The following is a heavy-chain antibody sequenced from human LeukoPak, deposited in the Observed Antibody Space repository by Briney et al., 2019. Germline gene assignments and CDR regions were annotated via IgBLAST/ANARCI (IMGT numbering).Heavy chain of an antibody. D-gene: IGHD3-3*01. CDR2: IYYSGST. CDR3: ARALGRRYYDFWSGYRVSFFDY. J-gene: IGHJ4*02. CDR1: GGSISSNSYY. V-gene: IGHV4-39*07. Sequence: SETLSLTCTVSGGSISSNSYYWGWIRQPPGKGLEWIGSIYYSGSTYYNPSLKSRVTISVDTSKNQFSLKLSSVTAADTAVYYCARALGRRYYDFWSGYRVSFFDYWGQGTLVTVSS.